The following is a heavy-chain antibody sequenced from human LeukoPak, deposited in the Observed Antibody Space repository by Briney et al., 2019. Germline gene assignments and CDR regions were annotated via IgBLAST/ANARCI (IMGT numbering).Heavy chain of an antibody. J-gene: IGHJ4*02. CDR1: GFTFRIYW. D-gene: IGHD7-27*01. CDR3: ARDLGYFDY. V-gene: IGHV3-33*08. Sequence: GGSLRLPCEASGFTFRIYWMSWVRQAPGKGLEWVAVIWYDGSNKYYADSVKGRFTISRDNSKNTLYLQMNSLRAEDTAVYYCARDLGYFDYWGQGTLVTVSS. CDR2: IWYDGSNK.